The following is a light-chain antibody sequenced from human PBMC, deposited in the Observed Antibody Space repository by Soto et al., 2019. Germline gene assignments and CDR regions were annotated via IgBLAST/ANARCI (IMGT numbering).Light chain of an antibody. CDR2: YDD. CDR3: AAWDDSLNGYV. V-gene: IGLV1-36*01. Sequence: QSALTQPPSVSEAPRQRVTISCSGSSSNIGNNAVNWYQQLPGKAPKLLIYYDDLLPSGVSDRFSGSKSGTSASLAISGLQSEDEAYYYCAAWDDSLNGYVFGTGTKVTVL. J-gene: IGLJ1*01. CDR1: SSNIGNNA.